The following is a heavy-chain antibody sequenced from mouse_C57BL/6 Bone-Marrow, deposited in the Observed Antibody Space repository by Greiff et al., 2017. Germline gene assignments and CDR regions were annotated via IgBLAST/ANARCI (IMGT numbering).Heavy chain of an antibody. J-gene: IGHJ2*01. CDR2: IRNKANGYTT. D-gene: IGHD1-1*01. V-gene: IGHV7-3*01. CDR3: ARLGLVVATVDY. CDR1: GFTFTDYY. Sequence: EVQLVESGGGLVQPGGSLSLSCAASGFTFTDYYMSWVRQPPGKALEWLGFIRNKANGYTTEYSASVKGRFTISRDNSQSILYLQRNALRAEDSATYYCARLGLVVATVDYWGQGTTLTVSS.